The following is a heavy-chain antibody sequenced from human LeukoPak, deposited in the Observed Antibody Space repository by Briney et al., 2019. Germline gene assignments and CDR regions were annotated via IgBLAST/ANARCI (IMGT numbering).Heavy chain of an antibody. CDR1: GFTFSDYY. CDR3: AREQVLMIVVVYYYYGMDV. CDR2: ISSSSSTI. Sequence: GGSLRLSCAASGFTFSDYYMSWIRQAPGKGLEWVSYISSSSSTIYYADSVKGRFTISRDNAKNSLYLQMNSLRAEDTAVYYCAREQVLMIVVVYYYYGMDVWGQGTTVTVSS. D-gene: IGHD3-22*01. V-gene: IGHV3-11*04. J-gene: IGHJ6*02.